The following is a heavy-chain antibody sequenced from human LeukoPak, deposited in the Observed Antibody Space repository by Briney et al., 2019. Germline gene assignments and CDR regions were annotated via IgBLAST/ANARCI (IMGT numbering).Heavy chain of an antibody. CDR3: ASLPRLAARPRQIDY. CDR2: INHSGST. Sequence: SETLSLTCAVYGGSFSGYYWSWIRQPPGKGLEWIGEINHSGSTNYNPSLKSRVTISVGTSKNQFSLKLSSVTAADTAVYYCASLPRLAARPRQIDYWGQGTLVTVSS. V-gene: IGHV4-34*01. CDR1: GGSFSGYY. D-gene: IGHD6-6*01. J-gene: IGHJ4*02.